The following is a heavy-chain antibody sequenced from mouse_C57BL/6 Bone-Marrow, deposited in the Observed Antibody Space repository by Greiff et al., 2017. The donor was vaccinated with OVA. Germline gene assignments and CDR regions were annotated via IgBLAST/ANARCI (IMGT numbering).Heavy chain of an antibody. CDR3: ASENYDYDENWYFDV. Sequence: QVQLQQPGAELVKPGASVKMSCKASGYTFTSYWITWVKQRPGQGLEWIGDIYPGSGSTNYNEKFKSKATLTVDTSSSTAYMQLSSLTSEDSAVYYCASENYDYDENWYFDVWGTGTTVTVSS. V-gene: IGHV1-55*01. J-gene: IGHJ1*03. D-gene: IGHD2-4*01. CDR2: IYPGSGST. CDR1: GYTFTSYW.